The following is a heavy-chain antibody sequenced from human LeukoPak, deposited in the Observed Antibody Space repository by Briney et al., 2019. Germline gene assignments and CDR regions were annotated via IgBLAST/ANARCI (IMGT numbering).Heavy chain of an antibody. CDR3: ARGRDYSSSWLNWSDP. V-gene: IGHV1-8*01. Sequence: GASVKVSCKASGYSFTSYDINWVRQATGQGLEWMGWMNPNSGNTGYAQKFQGRVTMTRNTSISTAYMELSSLRSEDTAVYYCARGRDYSSSWLNWSDPWGQGTLVTVSS. CDR1: GYSFTSYD. J-gene: IGHJ5*02. CDR2: MNPNSGNT. D-gene: IGHD6-13*01.